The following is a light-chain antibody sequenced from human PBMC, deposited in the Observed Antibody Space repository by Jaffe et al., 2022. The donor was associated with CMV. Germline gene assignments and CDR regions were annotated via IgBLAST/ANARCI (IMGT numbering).Light chain of an antibody. CDR3: HQYGSSPLT. CDR1: QTVSINY. V-gene: IGKV3-20*01. Sequence: EIVLTQSPGTLSLSPGERVTLSCRASQTVSINYLAWYQQEPGQPPRLLIYGASSRATGIPDRFSGSGSGTDFTLTISRLEPEDFAVYYCHQYGSSPLTFGGGTKVEI. J-gene: IGKJ4*01. CDR2: GAS.